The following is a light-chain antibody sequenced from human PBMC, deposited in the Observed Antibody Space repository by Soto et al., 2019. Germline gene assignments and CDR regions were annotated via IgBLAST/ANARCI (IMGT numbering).Light chain of an antibody. CDR1: QGVDSS. CDR2: AAS. V-gene: IGKV1-9*01. Sequence: ILLTQSPSSLSASVGDRVTITCRASQGVDSSLAWYQQRPGKAPKLLIYAASNLQSGVPSRFSGSGSGTDFTLTISSLQPEDFATYYCQQLHDYPITFGQGTRLEI. CDR3: QQLHDYPIT. J-gene: IGKJ5*01.